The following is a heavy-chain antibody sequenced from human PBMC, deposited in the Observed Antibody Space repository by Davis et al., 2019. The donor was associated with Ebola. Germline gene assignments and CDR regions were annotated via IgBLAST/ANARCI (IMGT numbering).Heavy chain of an antibody. V-gene: IGHV1-8*01. Sequence: ASVKVSCKASGYTFTSYDINWVRQAAGQGLEWMGWMNPNSGNTGYAQKFQGRVTMTRNTSISTAYMELSSLRSEDTAVYYCARGRDIVVVPAAMRYYYYGMDVWGQGTTVTVSS. D-gene: IGHD2-2*01. J-gene: IGHJ6*02. CDR2: MNPNSGNT. CDR3: ARGRDIVVVPAAMRYYYYGMDV. CDR1: GYTFTSYD.